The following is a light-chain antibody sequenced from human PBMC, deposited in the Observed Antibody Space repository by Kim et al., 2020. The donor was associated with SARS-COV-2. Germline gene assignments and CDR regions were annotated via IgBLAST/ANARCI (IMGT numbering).Light chain of an antibody. CDR2: VGTGGIVG. CDR1: SGYSNYK. Sequence: CTLSSGYSNYKVDWYQQRPGKGPRFVMRVGTGGIVGSKGDGIPDRFSVLGSGLNRYLTIKNIQEEDESDYHCGADHGSGSNFGRVFGGGTQLTVL. V-gene: IGLV9-49*01. CDR3: GADHGSGSNFGRV. J-gene: IGLJ3*02.